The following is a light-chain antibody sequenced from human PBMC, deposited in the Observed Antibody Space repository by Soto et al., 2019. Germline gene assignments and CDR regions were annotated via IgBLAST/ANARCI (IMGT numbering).Light chain of an antibody. CDR2: DAA. CDR1: QSISSS. CDR3: HEHNSCPPGT. Sequence: IRMRLSLSAVAVSLKERATLSCRASQSISSSLAWYQQKPGQAPRLLISDAATRATGIPARFSGSGSGTYFTLTTSSVQCVDSALSYCHEHNSCPPGTFGQGTKVDIK. J-gene: IGKJ2*01. V-gene: IGKV3-15*01.